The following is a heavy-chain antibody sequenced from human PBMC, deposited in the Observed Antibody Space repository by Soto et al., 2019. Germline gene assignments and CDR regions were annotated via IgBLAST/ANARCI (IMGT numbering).Heavy chain of an antibody. J-gene: IGHJ4*02. V-gene: IGHV3-23*01. D-gene: IGHD1-26*01. CDR2: ITNTGGDT. Sequence: GGSLRLSCAASGFTFSGNAMNWVRQAPGKGLEWVSVITNTGGDTLHADSVKGRFTISRDNSKNTLYLQMNSLRDEDTAIYYCARASGGSYPGSRIFDSWGQGTRVTVSS. CDR3: ARASGGSYPGSRIFDS. CDR1: GFTFSGNA.